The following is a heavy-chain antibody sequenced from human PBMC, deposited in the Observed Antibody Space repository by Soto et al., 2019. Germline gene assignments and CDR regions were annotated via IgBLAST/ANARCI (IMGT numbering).Heavy chain of an antibody. CDR1: GFSLSTSGVG. J-gene: IGHJ5*02. V-gene: IGHV2-5*02. CDR2: IYWDDDK. D-gene: IGHD3-16*01. Sequence: QITLKESGPTLVQPTQTLTLTCTFSGFSLSTSGVGVGWIRQPPGKALEWLALIYWDDDKRYSPSLKSRLTITKDTSKSQVVLTMTNMDPVDTATYYCAHSLYDYVWGTNWFDPWGQGTLVTVSS. CDR3: AHSLYDYVWGTNWFDP.